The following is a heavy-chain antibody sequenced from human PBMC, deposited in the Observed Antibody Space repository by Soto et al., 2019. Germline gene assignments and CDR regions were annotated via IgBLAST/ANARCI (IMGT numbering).Heavy chain of an antibody. CDR2: VSHDGTLY. J-gene: IGHJ4*02. D-gene: IGHD2-8*02. Sequence: QVQLVESGGGVVQPGRSLRLSCSASGFIYSSCAMHWVRQVPGKGLEWLAVVSHDGTLYPYADSVMGRFTISRDNSRKMLYLQMNSLRPDDTAVYYCVKDRSDTWSFDYWGQGTLVTVSS. CDR3: VKDRSDTWSFDY. V-gene: IGHV3-30*18. CDR1: GFIYSSCA.